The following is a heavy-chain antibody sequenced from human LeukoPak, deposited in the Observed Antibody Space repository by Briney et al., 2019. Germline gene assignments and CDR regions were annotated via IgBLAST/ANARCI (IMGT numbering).Heavy chain of an antibody. CDR3: ARMGNPATVTADY. Sequence: SETQSLTCTVSGGSISSYYWSWIRQPPGKGLEWIGYIYYSGSTNYNPSLKSRVTISVDTSKNQFSLKLSSVTAADTAVYYCARMGNPATVTADYWGQGTLVTVSS. V-gene: IGHV4-59*08. D-gene: IGHD4-17*01. J-gene: IGHJ4*02. CDR1: GGSISSYY. CDR2: IYYSGST.